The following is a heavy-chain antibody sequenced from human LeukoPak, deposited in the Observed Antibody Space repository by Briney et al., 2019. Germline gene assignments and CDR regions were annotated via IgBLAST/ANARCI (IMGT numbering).Heavy chain of an antibody. CDR2: ISSSSSYI. V-gene: IGHV3-21*01. J-gene: IGHJ4*02. Sequence: GGSLRLSCAASGFTLSSYSMNWVRQAPGKGLEWVSSISSSSSYIYYADSVKGRFTISRDNAKNSLYLQMNSLRAEDTAVYYCARGTILGEYYFDYWGQGTLVTVSS. CDR1: GFTLSSYS. CDR3: ARGTILGEYYFDY. D-gene: IGHD2-15*01.